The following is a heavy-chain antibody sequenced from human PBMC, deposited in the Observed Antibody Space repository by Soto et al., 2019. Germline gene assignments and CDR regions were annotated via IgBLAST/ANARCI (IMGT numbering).Heavy chain of an antibody. CDR1: GFTFSNYG. V-gene: IGHV3-30*18. CDR3: AKDQAARWWEAIGD. J-gene: IGHJ4*02. CDR2: ISYDGSNE. Sequence: QVQLVESGGGVVQPGRSLRLSCAASGFTFSNYGMHWVRQAPGKGLEWVSVISYDGSNEYYADSVKGRFTISRDNSEYTMYLQTNSLRAEDTAVYYCAKDQAARWWEAIGDWGQGTLVSVSS. D-gene: IGHD1-26*01.